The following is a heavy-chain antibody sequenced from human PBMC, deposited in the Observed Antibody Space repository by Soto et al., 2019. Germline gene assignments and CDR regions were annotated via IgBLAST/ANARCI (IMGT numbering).Heavy chain of an antibody. CDR1: GGSISSGGYY. CDR3: ASVPTYYQNSIGYQPFPP. CDR2: IHYSGGATYSP. Sequence: PSETLSLTCTVSGGSISSGGYYWAWIRQHPRKGLEWLGYIHYSGGATYSPSYNPSLKSRISISVDTSKSQFSLKLTSVSAADTAKYYCASVPTYYQNSIGYQPFPPRGKGPLVTVSP. J-gene: IGHJ5*02. V-gene: IGHV4-31*03. D-gene: IGHD3-22*01.